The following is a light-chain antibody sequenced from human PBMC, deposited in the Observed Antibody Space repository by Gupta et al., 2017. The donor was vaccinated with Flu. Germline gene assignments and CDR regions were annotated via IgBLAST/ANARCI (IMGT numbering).Light chain of an antibody. Sequence: SVSGSPGQSITISCTGTSSDGGSYNLVSWYQQHPGKAPKLMIYEGSNRPSGVSNRFSGSKSGNTASLTIPGLPAEDEADYYCCSYAGSNVVFGGGTKLTVL. CDR1: SSDGGSYNL. CDR2: EGS. CDR3: CSYAGSNVV. V-gene: IGLV2-23*01. J-gene: IGLJ2*01.